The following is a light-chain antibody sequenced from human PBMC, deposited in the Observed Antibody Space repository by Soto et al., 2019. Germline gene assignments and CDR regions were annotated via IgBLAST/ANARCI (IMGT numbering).Light chain of an antibody. J-gene: IGKJ5*01. V-gene: IGKV3-15*01. CDR2: DIS. CDR1: QDVTTN. Sequence: EISMTQFPAILSASTGGWATLSCRAAQDVTTNFAWYQLRRGQPPRLLIYDISTRATGVPARFSGSGSGTEFTLTICCLQSEDFALYCCQDSNNWPYSFGPVTRLE. CDR3: QDSNNWPYS.